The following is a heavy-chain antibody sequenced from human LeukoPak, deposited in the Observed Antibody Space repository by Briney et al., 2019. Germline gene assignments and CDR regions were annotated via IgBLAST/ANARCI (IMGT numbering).Heavy chain of an antibody. V-gene: IGHV4-59*08. D-gene: IGHD6-6*01. Sequence: PSETLSLTCTVSGDSITGYYYNWIRQPPGKGLEWIAYTHSSGITKYNPSLKSRVSISVDTSNSHSSLKLTSVTAADTAVYFCARMYSSSSFFDYWGQGILVTVFS. CDR1: GDSITGYY. CDR2: THSSGIT. J-gene: IGHJ4*02. CDR3: ARMYSSSSFFDY.